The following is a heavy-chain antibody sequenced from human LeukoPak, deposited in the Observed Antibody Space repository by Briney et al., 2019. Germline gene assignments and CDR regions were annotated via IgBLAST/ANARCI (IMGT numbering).Heavy chain of an antibody. CDR3: ARADSTMVVWYFDY. D-gene: IGHD3-22*01. V-gene: IGHV3-48*01. Sequence: PGGSLRLSCAVSGLTFSNYSMNWVRQTPGKGLEWIAYIIDSGKTVYYADSVKGRFTISRDNAKNSLYLQMNSLRAEDTAVYYCARADSTMVVWYFDYWGQGALVTVSS. J-gene: IGHJ4*02. CDR2: IIDSGKTV. CDR1: GLTFSNYS.